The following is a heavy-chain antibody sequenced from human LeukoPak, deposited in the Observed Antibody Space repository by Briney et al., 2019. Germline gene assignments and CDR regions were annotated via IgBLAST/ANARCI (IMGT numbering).Heavy chain of an antibody. J-gene: IGHJ5*02. CDR1: GFTFTSYA. CDR2: ISGSGGST. CDR3: AKPRPSYSSSWYDH. V-gene: IGHV3-23*01. Sequence: GGSLRLSCAASGFTFTSYAMSWVRQAPGQGLEWVSAISGSGGSTYYADSVKGRFTISRDNSKNTLYLQMNSLRAEDTAVYYCAKPRPSYSSSWYDHWGQGTLVTVSS. D-gene: IGHD6-13*01.